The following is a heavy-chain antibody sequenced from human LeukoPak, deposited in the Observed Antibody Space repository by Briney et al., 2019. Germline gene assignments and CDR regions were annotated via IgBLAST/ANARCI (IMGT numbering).Heavy chain of an antibody. CDR1: GGSISSYY. J-gene: IGHJ6*02. CDR2: IYYSGST. CDR3: ARHQSTVTKTAGYHYYYYGMDV. V-gene: IGHV4-59*08. D-gene: IGHD4-17*01. Sequence: SETLSLTCTVSGGSISSYYWSWIRQPPGKGLEWIGYIYYSGSTNYNPSLKSRVTISVDTSKNQFSLKLSSVTAADTAVYYCARHQSTVTKTAGYHYYYYGMDVWGQGTTVTVSS.